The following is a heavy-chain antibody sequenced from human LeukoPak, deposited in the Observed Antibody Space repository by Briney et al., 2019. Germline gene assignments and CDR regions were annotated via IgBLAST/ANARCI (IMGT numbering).Heavy chain of an antibody. J-gene: IGHJ6*04. CDR3: ARGLTRYYYGMDV. CDR1: GYSISSGYY. V-gene: IGHV4-38-2*01. D-gene: IGHD3-9*01. CDR2: IYHSGST. Sequence: SETLSLTCAVSGYSISSGYYWGWIRQPPGKGREWIGSIYHSGSTYYNPSLKSRVTISVDTSKNQFSLKLSSVTAADTAVYYCARGLTRYYYGMDVWGKGTTVTVSS.